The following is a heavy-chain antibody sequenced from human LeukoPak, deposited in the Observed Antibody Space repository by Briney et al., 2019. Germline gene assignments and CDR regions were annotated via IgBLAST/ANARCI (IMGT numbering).Heavy chain of an antibody. D-gene: IGHD3-10*01. V-gene: IGHV1-2*02. J-gene: IGHJ5*02. CDR3: ARVTTFTMLREP. CDR2: INPNSGDT. Sequence: ASVKVSCEASGYTFTGYYMHWVRQAPGQGLEWMGWINPNSGDTKYAQKFQGRVTMTRDTSISTAYMELSKLRSDDTAMYYCARVTTFTMLREPWGQGTLVTVSS. CDR1: GYTFTGYY.